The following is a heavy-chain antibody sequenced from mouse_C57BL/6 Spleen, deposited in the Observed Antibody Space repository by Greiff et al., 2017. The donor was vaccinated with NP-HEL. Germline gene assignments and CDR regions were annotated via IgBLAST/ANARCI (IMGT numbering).Heavy chain of an antibody. CDR3: ARLGCRYNYAMDY. D-gene: IGHD2-14*01. J-gene: IGHJ4*01. CDR2: IYNGNGCT. Sequence: EVQVVESGAELVRPGSSVKMSCKTSGYTFTSYGINWVKQRPGQGLEWIGYIYNGNGCTEYNEKFKGKATLSSDTSSSTAYMQLSNLTTKTSAIYFCARLGCRYNYAMDYWGQGTSVTVSS. CDR1: GYTFTSYG. V-gene: IGHV1-58*01.